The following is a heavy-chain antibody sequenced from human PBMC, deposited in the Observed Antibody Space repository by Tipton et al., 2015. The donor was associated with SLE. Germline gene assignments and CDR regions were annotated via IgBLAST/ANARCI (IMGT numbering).Heavy chain of an antibody. J-gene: IGHJ4*02. CDR1: GFTFSSYA. Sequence: RSLRLSCAASGFTFSSYAMHWVRQAPGKGLEWVAVISYDGSNKYYADSVKGRFTISRDNAKNSLYLQMNSLRAEDTAVYYCARHGGYYFDYWGQGTLVTVSS. D-gene: IGHD4-23*01. CDR3: ARHGGYYFDY. CDR2: ISYDGSNK. V-gene: IGHV3-30-3*01.